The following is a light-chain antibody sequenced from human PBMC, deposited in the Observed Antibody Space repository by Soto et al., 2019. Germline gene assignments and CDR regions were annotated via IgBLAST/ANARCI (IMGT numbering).Light chain of an antibody. CDR3: QQYGSSQT. V-gene: IGKV3-20*01. Sequence: EIVVTQSPGTLSLSPGERATLSCSASQRVSSIYLAWYHQKPGQVPRLLIYGASSRATGIPDRFSGSGSGTDFTLPSSRLEPEDFAVYYCQQYGSSQTFGDGTKVEIK. CDR2: GAS. J-gene: IGKJ4*01. CDR1: QRVSSIY.